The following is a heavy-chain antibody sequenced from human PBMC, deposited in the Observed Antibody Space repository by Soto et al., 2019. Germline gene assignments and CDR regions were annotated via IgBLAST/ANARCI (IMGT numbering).Heavy chain of an antibody. V-gene: IGHV3-53*02. CDR1: GFSVSSNY. Sequence: EVQRVETGGGLIQPGGSLRLSCAASGFSVSSNYMSWVRQAPGKGLEWVSVIYGGVATYYADAVKGRLTISRGPSKNTLYLQMDTMRAEDTEVYVCARGLYDGSAYWGQGTLVTVSS. J-gene: IGHJ4*02. D-gene: IGHD3-22*01. CDR2: IYGGVAT. CDR3: ARGLYDGSAY.